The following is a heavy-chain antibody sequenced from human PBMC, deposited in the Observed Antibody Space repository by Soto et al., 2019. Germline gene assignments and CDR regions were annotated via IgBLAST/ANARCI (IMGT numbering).Heavy chain of an antibody. Sequence: QVQLQESGPGLVKPSETLSLTCTVSGGSISSYYWSWIRQPPGKGLEWIGYIYYSGSTNYNPSLKSRVTISVDTSKNPFSLKLSSVTAADTAVYYCASLWGGSDYYYYGMDVWGQGTTVTVSS. CDR2: IYYSGST. V-gene: IGHV4-59*08. CDR1: GGSISSYY. CDR3: ASLWGGSDYYYYGMDV. J-gene: IGHJ6*02. D-gene: IGHD3-16*01.